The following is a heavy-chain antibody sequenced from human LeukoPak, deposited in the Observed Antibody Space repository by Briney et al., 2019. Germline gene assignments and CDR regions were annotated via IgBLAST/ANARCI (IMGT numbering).Heavy chain of an antibody. CDR3: ARVDDYYYYYMDV. Sequence: PGGSLRLSCAASGFTFSSYEMSWVRQAPGKGLEWVSYISSSGSTIYYADSVKGRFTISRDNAKNSLYLQMNSLRAEDTAVYYCARVDDYYYYYMDVWGKGTTVTISS. V-gene: IGHV3-48*03. CDR1: GFTFSSYE. J-gene: IGHJ6*03. CDR2: ISSSGSTI.